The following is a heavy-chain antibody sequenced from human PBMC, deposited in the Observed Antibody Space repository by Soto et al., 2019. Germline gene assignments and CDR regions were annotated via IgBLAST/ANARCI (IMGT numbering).Heavy chain of an antibody. CDR2: IYYSGST. J-gene: IGHJ6*03. CDR1: GGSISSSSYY. D-gene: IGHD3-10*01. V-gene: IGHV4-39*01. CDR3: ARLFGRGSYYYYYYMDV. Sequence: QLQLQESGPGLVKPSETLSLTCTVSGGSISSSSYYWGWIRQPPGKGLEWIGSIYYSGSTYYNPSHKSRVTISVDTSKNQFSLKLSSVTAADTAVYYCARLFGRGSYYYYYYMDVWGKGTTVTVSS.